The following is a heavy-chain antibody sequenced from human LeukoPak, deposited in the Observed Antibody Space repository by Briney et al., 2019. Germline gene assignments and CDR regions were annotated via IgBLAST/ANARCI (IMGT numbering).Heavy chain of an antibody. V-gene: IGHV3-7*03. J-gene: IGHJ6*02. D-gene: IGHD3-16*01. CDR3: ARGGGLDV. CDR2: INHNGNVN. Sequence: GGSLRLSCAASGFTFSTYTMNWVRQAPGKGLEWVASINHNGNVNYYVDSVKGRFTISRDNAKNSLYPQMSNLRAEDTAVYFCARGGGLDVWGQGATVTVSS. CDR1: GFTFSTYT.